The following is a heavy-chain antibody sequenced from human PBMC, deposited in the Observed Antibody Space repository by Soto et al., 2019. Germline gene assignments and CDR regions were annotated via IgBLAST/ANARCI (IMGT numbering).Heavy chain of an antibody. D-gene: IGHD3-16*01. CDR3: ARTFGGHLYSFDF. CDR2: IYPGDSET. V-gene: IGHV5-51*01. Sequence: PGESLKISCKGSGYTFTSNWIGWVRQMPGKGLEWVGIIYPGDSETRYSPSFQGQVTISADKSINTAYLQWSSLKASDTAIYYCARTFGGHLYSFDFWGQGTLVTVSS. J-gene: IGHJ4*02. CDR1: GYTFTSNW.